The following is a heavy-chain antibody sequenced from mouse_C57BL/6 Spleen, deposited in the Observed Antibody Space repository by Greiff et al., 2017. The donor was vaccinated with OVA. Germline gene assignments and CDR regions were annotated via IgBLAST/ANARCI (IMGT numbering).Heavy chain of an antibody. D-gene: IGHD1-1*01. V-gene: IGHV3-6*01. CDR3: ARGSITTVVAPHYYAMDY. CDR2: ISYDGSN. J-gene: IGHJ4*01. Sequence: ESGPGLVKPSQSLSLTCSVTGYSITSGYYWNWIRQFPGNKLEWMGYISYDGSNNYNPSLKNRISITRDTSKNQFFLKLNSVTTEDTATYYCARGSITTVVAPHYYAMDYWGQGTSVTVSS. CDR1: GYSITSGYY.